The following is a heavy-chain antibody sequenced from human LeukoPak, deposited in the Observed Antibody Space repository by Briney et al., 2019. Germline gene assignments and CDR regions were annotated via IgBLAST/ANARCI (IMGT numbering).Heavy chain of an antibody. CDR2: IYTSGST. D-gene: IGHD2-2*01. CDR1: GGSINIYY. J-gene: IGHJ4*02. CDR3: ARDVVTTTGDYFDY. Sequence: PSETLSLTCTVSGGSINIYYWSWIRQSAGKGLEWIGRIYTSGSTNYNPSLKSRVTVSVDTSKHQFSLKLSSVTAADTAVYYCARDVVTTTGDYFDYWGQGTLVTVSS. V-gene: IGHV4-4*07.